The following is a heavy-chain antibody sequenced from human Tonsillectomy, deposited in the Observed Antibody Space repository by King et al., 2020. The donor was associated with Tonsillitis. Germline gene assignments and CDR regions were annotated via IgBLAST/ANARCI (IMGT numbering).Heavy chain of an antibody. D-gene: IGHD2-15*01. J-gene: IGHJ6*02. CDR1: GFPCLRYR. Sequence: VHLVDSGGGLVNPWCSLLLSLSSSGFPCLRYRPTCFRPAPGKGLEWVSSISSSSSYIYYADSVRGRFTISRDNAKNSLYLQMNSLRAEDTAVYYCASDKVASYGMDVWGQGTTVTVSS. V-gene: IGHV3-21*01. CDR3: ASDKVASYGMDV. CDR2: ISSSSSYI.